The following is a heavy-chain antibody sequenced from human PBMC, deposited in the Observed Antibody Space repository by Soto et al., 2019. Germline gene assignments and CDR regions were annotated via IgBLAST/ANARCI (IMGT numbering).Heavy chain of an antibody. Sequence: EVQLLESGGGLVQPGGSLRLSCAASGFTFSSYAMSWVRQAPGMGLEWVSGISGSGGSTYYADSVKGQFTISRDNSKNPLYMQMNSVRAEDTAIYYCAKGTVTQVYYFDYWGQGTLVTVSS. D-gene: IGHD4-17*01. CDR3: AKGTVTQVYYFDY. J-gene: IGHJ4*02. V-gene: IGHV3-23*01. CDR2: ISGSGGST. CDR1: GFTFSSYA.